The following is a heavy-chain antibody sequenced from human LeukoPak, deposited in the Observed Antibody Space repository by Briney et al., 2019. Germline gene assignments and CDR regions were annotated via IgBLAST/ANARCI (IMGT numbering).Heavy chain of an antibody. J-gene: IGHJ4*02. V-gene: IGHV3-23*01. CDR2: ISDGGGTT. Sequence: PGGSLRLSCAASGFIFSSYAMSWVRQAPGKGLEWVSVISDGGGTTDYAGSVKGRFTSSRYNSKNTLYMQMNSLRAEDTAVYYCARDLGYCSSTSCPPFVHWGQGTLVTVSS. D-gene: IGHD2-2*01. CDR1: GFIFSSYA. CDR3: ARDLGYCSSTSCPPFVH.